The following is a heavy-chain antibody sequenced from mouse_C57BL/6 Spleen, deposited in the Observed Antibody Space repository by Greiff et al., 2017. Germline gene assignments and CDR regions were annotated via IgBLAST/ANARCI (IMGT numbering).Heavy chain of an antibody. CDR2: IYPGSGST. J-gene: IGHJ4*01. CDR3: ARSGGLQGYAMDY. CDR1: GYTFTSYW. V-gene: IGHV1-55*01. D-gene: IGHD2-4*01. Sequence: QVQLKQPGAELVKPGASVKMSCKASGYTFTSYWITWVKQRPGQGLEWIGDIYPGSGSTNYNEKFKSKATLTVDTSSSTAYMQLSSLTSEDSAVYYCARSGGLQGYAMDYWGQGTSVTVSS.